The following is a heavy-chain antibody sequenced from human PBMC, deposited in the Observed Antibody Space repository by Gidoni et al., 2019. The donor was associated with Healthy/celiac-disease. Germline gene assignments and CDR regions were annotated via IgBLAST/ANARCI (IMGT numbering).Heavy chain of an antibody. V-gene: IGHV4-4*07. CDR3: ARGPTVTDYYYYGMDV. Sequence: QVQLQESGPGLVKPSETLSLTCTVSGGSISSYYWSWIRQPAGKGLEWIGRIYTSGSTNYNPSLKSRVTMSVDTSKNQFSLKLSSVTAADTAVYYCARGPTVTDYYYYGMDVWGQGTTVTVSS. CDR2: IYTSGST. CDR1: GGSISSYY. D-gene: IGHD4-17*01. J-gene: IGHJ6*02.